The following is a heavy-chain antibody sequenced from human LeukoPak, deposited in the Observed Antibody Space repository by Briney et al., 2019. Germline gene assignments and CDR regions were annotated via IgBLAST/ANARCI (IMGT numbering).Heavy chain of an antibody. CDR1: GFTFSSYS. V-gene: IGHV3-21*01. CDR3: ARGADCGGDCRDY. D-gene: IGHD2-21*02. J-gene: IGHJ4*02. CDR2: ISSSSSYI. Sequence: PGGSLRLSCAASGFTFSSYSMNWVRQAPGKGLEWVSSISSSSSYIYYADSVKGRFTISRDNAKNSLYLQMNSLRAEDTAVYYCARGADCGGDCRDYWGQGTLVTVSS.